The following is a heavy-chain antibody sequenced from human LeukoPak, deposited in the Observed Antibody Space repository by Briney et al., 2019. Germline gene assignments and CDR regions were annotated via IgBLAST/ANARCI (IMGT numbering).Heavy chain of an antibody. CDR2: IYYSGST. Sequence: PSETLSLTCTVSGGSISSYYWSWIRQPPGKGLEWIGYIYYSGSTNYNPSLKSRVTISVDTSKNQLSLKLSSVTAADTAVYYCARRHSGYADYWGQGTLVTVSS. J-gene: IGHJ4*02. V-gene: IGHV4-59*01. CDR3: ARRHSGYADY. CDR1: GGSISSYY. D-gene: IGHD3-10*01.